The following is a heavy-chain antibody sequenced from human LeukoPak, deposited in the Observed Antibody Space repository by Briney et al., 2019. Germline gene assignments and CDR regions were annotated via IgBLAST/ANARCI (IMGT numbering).Heavy chain of an antibody. CDR3: ARGRGSFDY. Sequence: PSETLSLTCTVSGASISSGSYYWNWIRQPAGKGLEWIGSIYYSGSTNYNPSLKSRVTISVDTSKNQFSLKLSSVTAADTAVYYCARGRGSFDYWGQGTLVTVSS. J-gene: IGHJ4*02. CDR2: IYYSGST. D-gene: IGHD3-10*01. V-gene: IGHV4-61*10. CDR1: GASISSGSYY.